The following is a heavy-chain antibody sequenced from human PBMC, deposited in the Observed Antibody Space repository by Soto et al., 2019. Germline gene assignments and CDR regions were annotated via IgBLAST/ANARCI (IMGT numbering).Heavy chain of an antibody. D-gene: IGHD3-22*01. V-gene: IGHV3-23*01. CDR2: ISGGGVNT. CDR1: GFTFSNYA. Sequence: EVQLLESGGGLVQPGGSLRLSCVASGFTFSNYAMNWVRQAPGKGLEWISAISGGGVNTYYADSVKGRISVSRDNSKSTLDLHIASLRAADTAVYYCAKNIAPNHYDSSGEPFDVWGQGTKVTVSS. J-gene: IGHJ3*01. CDR3: AKNIAPNHYDSSGEPFDV.